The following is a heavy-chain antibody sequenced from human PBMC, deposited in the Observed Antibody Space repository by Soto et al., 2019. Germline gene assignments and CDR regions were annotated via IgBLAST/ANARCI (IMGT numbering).Heavy chain of an antibody. Sequence: GGSLRLSCTTSGFTFDNFAMSWVRQAPGRGLEWVSAISGGGGGKYYADSVKGRFVISRDNSKNTVYLQLNGLRTEDTAVYYCAKDVHYDSSGGLDYWGQGTLVTVSS. D-gene: IGHD3-22*01. CDR1: GFTFDNFA. CDR2: ISGGGGGK. CDR3: AKDVHYDSSGGLDY. J-gene: IGHJ4*02. V-gene: IGHV3-23*01.